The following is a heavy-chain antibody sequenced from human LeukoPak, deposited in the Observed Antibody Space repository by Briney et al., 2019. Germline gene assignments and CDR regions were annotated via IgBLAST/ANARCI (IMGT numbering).Heavy chain of an antibody. CDR2: IHQTGTT. CDR1: GDSVTSSSYY. D-gene: IGHD6-13*01. CDR3: ARGHFIYSITWFWFDP. Sequence: SETLSLTCTVSGDSVTSSSYYWGWLRQPPGKGLEWIGSIHQTGTTYYNPSLKSRVTISVDTSKSQFSLTLNSVTAADTAVYYCARGHFIYSITWFWFDPWGQGSLVTVSS. V-gene: IGHV4-39*02. J-gene: IGHJ5*02.